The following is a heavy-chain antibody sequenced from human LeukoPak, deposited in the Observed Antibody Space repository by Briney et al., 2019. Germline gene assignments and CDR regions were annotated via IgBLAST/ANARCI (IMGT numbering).Heavy chain of an antibody. J-gene: IGHJ6*02. D-gene: IGHD2-21*02. Sequence: GGSLRPSCAASGFTFSTYWMYWVRQAPGKGLMWVSRMNSDGSTIRYADSVKGRFTISRDNAKNTLYLQMNSLRVEDTAVYYCARGMYGDSVGMDVWGQGTTVTVSS. CDR1: GFTFSTYW. CDR2: MNSDGSTI. V-gene: IGHV3-74*01. CDR3: ARGMYGDSVGMDV.